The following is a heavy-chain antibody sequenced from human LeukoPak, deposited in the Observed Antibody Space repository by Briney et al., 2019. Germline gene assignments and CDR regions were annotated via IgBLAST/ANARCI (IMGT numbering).Heavy chain of an antibody. J-gene: IGHJ2*01. V-gene: IGHV3-48*03. Sequence: GGSLRLSCAASGFTFSSYEMNWVRQAPGKGLEWVSYISSSGSTIYYADSVKGRFTISRDNAKNSLYLQMCSLRAEDTAVYYWARDRYDFWSGYPASYFDLWGRGTLVTVSS. D-gene: IGHD3-3*01. CDR3: ARDRYDFWSGYPASYFDL. CDR2: ISSSGSTI. CDR1: GFTFSSYE.